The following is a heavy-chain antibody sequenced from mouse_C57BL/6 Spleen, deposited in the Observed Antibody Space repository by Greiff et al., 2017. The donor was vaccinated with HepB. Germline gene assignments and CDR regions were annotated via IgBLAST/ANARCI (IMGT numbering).Heavy chain of an antibody. D-gene: IGHD1-1*01. CDR1: GFTFSDYG. V-gene: IGHV5-17*01. CDR3: ARSYYYGSSYEYYFDY. Sequence: EVQVVESGGGLVKPGGSLKLSCAASGFTFSDYGMHWVRQAPEKGLEWVAYISSGSSTIYYADTVKGRFTISRDNAKNTLFLQMTSLRSEDTAMYYCARSYYYGSSYEYYFDYWGQGTTLTVSS. CDR2: ISSGSSTI. J-gene: IGHJ2*01.